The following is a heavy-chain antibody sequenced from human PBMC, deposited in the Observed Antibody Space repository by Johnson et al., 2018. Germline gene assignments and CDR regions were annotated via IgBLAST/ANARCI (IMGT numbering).Heavy chain of an antibody. CDR1: GFTFSDYW. V-gene: IGHV3-74*01. D-gene: IGHD1-1*01. CDR3: ARDYNPEWKALTYFDY. J-gene: IGHJ4*02. Sequence: VQLQESGGGLVQPGGSXRLSCAASGFTFSDYWMHWVRQVPGKGLEWVSRVSGDGSSANYAGSVQGRFTISRDNAKNTLYLQMNSLGAEDTAVYYCARDYNPEWKALTYFDYWGQGTLVTVSS. CDR2: VSGDGSSA.